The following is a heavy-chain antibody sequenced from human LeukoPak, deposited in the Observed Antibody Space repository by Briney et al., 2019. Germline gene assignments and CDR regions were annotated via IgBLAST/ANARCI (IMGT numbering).Heavy chain of an antibody. Sequence: GGSLTLFCTASGFTFSNYWMMWVRQAPGKGLEWVANINEDGSEKYYADSVEGRFTISRDNAKNSLDLQMNSLRADDTAIYYCARSKIDYWGQGTLVTVSS. D-gene: IGHD4-11*01. CDR2: INEDGSEK. CDR1: GFTFSNYW. J-gene: IGHJ4*02. CDR3: ARSKIDY. V-gene: IGHV3-7*01.